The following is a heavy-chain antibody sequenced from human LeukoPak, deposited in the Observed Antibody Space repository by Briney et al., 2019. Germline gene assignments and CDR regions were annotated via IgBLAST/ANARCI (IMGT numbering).Heavy chain of an antibody. V-gene: IGHV3-15*01. D-gene: IGHD3-22*01. CDR3: STHTTYYYDSSGYLH. CDR2: IRGNTDGETR. Sequence: KTGGSLRLSCAASGFTFSNDCRSWVRQAPGKGLEWVGRIRGNTDGETRDYAAPVKGRFSISRDDSKNTLYLHMSSLKTEDTAVYYCSTHTTYYYDSSGYLHWGQGTLVTVSS. J-gene: IGHJ4*02. CDR1: GFTFSNDC.